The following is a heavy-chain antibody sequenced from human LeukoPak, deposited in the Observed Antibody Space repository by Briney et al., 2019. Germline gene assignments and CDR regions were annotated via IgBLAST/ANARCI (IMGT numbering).Heavy chain of an antibody. CDR2: IYPGDSDT. J-gene: IGHJ3*02. CDR3: ARHPSGYGDYAAFDI. Sequence: GESLKISCKGSGYRFTSYWIGWVRQMPGKGLEWMGIIYPGDSDTRYSPSFQGQVAISADKSISTAYLQWSSLKASHTAMYYCARHPSGYGDYAAFDIWGQGTMVTVSS. V-gene: IGHV5-51*01. CDR1: GYRFTSYW. D-gene: IGHD4-17*01.